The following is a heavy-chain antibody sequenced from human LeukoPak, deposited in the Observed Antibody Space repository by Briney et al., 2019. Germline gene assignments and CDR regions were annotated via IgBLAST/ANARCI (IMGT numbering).Heavy chain of an antibody. J-gene: IGHJ3*02. V-gene: IGHV1-46*01. Sequence: GASVKVSCKASGYTFTSYYMHWVRQAPGQGLEWMGIINPSGGSTSYAQKFQGRVTMTRDTSTSTVYMELSSLRSEDTAVYYCARAAIHYDSSGYYYVDAFDIWGQGTMVTVSS. D-gene: IGHD3-22*01. CDR3: ARAAIHYDSSGYYYVDAFDI. CDR1: GYTFTSYY. CDR2: INPSGGST.